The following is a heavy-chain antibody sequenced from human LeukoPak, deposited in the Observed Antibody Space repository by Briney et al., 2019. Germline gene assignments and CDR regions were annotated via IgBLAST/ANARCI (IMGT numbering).Heavy chain of an antibody. J-gene: IGHJ4*02. CDR2: IIPIFGTA. CDR1: GGTFSSYA. Sequence: SVKVSCKASGGTFSSYAISWVRQAPGQGLEWMGGIIPIFGTANYAQKFLGRVTITADESTSTAYMELSGLRPGDAAVYYCARGPSGGPRGDWGKGTLVTVSS. D-gene: IGHD2-15*01. V-gene: IGHV1-69*13. CDR3: ARGPSGGPRGD.